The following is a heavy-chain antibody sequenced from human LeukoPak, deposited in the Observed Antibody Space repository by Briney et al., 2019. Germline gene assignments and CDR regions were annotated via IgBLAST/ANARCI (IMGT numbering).Heavy chain of an antibody. V-gene: IGHV1-24*01. CDR1: GYTLTGLS. J-gene: IGHJ4*02. CDR3: ATGTFLEWLLELRY. CDR2: FDPEDGET. D-gene: IGHD3-3*01. Sequence: ASVKVSCKVSGYTLTGLSMHWVRQAPGKGLEWMGGFDPEDGETIYAQKFQGRVTMTEDTSTDTAYMELSSLRSEDTAVYYCATGTFLEWLLELRYWGQGTLVTVSS.